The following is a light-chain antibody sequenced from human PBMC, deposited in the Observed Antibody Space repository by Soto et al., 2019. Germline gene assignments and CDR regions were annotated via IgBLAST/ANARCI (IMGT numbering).Light chain of an antibody. J-gene: IGKJ1*01. V-gene: IGKV3-15*01. Sequence: EIVMTQSPGPLSVSPGDGATLFCRASESVNRFLAWYQHKPGQAPRLLIYGASTRAAGVPVRFSGSGSGTEFTLTISSLQSEDLKVYYCQQYNSWPRTFGQGTKVELK. CDR2: GAS. CDR3: QQYNSWPRT. CDR1: ESVNRF.